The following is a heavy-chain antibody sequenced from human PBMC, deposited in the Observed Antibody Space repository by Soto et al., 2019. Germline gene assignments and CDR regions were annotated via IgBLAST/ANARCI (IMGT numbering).Heavy chain of an antibody. D-gene: IGHD3-3*01. Sequence: GGSLRLSCAASGFTFSSYGMHWVRQAPGKGLEWVAVIWYDGSNKYYADSVKGRFTISRDNSKNTLYLQMNSLRAEDTAVYYCARDRRITIFGVVPGTIGYWGQGTLVTVSS. CDR1: GFTFSSYG. CDR3: ARDRRITIFGVVPGTIGY. J-gene: IGHJ4*02. V-gene: IGHV3-33*01. CDR2: IWYDGSNK.